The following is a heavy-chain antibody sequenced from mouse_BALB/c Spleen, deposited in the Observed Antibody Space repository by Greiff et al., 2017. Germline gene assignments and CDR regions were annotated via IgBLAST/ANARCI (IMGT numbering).Heavy chain of an antibody. CDR2: INPNNGGT. CDR3: AKRVYYDGSSWYFDV. J-gene: IGHJ1*01. V-gene: IGHV1-18*01. D-gene: IGHD1-1*01. CDR1: GYTFTDYT. Sequence: EVQLQQSGPELVKPGASVKISCKTSGYTFTDYTMHWVKQSHGKSLEWIGGINPNNGGTSYNQKFKGKATLTVDKSSSTAYMELRSLTSEDSAVYDCAKRVYYDGSSWYFDVWGAGTTVTVSS.